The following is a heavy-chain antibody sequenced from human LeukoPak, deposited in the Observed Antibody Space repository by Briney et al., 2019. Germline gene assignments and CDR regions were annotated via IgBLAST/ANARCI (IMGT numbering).Heavy chain of an antibody. CDR3: ARAGILTGYTPYFDY. J-gene: IGHJ4*02. Sequence: SETLSLTCTVSGGSISSYYWSWIRQPPGKGLEWIGYIYYSGSTNYNPSLKSRVTISVGTSKNQFSLKLSSVTAADTAVYYCARAGILTGYTPYFDYWGQGTLVTVSS. V-gene: IGHV4-59*01. CDR2: IYYSGST. CDR1: GGSISSYY. D-gene: IGHD3-9*01.